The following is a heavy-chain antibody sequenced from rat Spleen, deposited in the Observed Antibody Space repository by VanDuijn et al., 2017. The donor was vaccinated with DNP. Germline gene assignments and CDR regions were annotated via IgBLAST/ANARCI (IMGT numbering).Heavy chain of an antibody. V-gene: IGHV5-22*01. CDR1: GFTFSDYY. Sequence: EVQLVESGGDLVQPGRSLKLSCAASGFTFSDYYMAWVRQAPTKGLEWVAYIGYDGGYINYGDSVKGRFTISRDNAENTLYLQMNSLRSEDTATYYCARRGYYGYNTFDYWGQGVMVTVSS. D-gene: IGHD1-9*01. J-gene: IGHJ2*01. CDR3: ARRGYYGYNTFDY. CDR2: IGYDGGYI.